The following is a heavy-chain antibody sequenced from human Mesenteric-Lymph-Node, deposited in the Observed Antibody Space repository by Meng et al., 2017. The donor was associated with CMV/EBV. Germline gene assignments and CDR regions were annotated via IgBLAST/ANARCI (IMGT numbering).Heavy chain of an antibody. D-gene: IGHD2-2*02. CDR3: ARGQVLYVTGSHFDY. V-gene: IGHV3-48*03. CDR2: ISSSGSAI. CDR1: GFTFSSYE. Sequence: GGSLRLSCVASGFTFSSYEINWVRQAPGKGLEWISYISSSGSAIKYADSVEGRFTISRDNAKNSLFLQMNSLRAEDMAVYYCARGQVLYVTGSHFDYWGQGTLVTVSS. J-gene: IGHJ4*02.